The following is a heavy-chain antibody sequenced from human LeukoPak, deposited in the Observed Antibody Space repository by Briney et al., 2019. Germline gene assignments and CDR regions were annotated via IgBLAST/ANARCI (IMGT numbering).Heavy chain of an antibody. CDR3: ARDKKDYYDSSGYYYFAFDI. Sequence: KPSETLSLTCTVSGGSIRSYYWSWIRQPPGKGLEWIGYIYYSGSTNYNHSLKSRVTISVDTSKNQFSLKLSSVTAADTAVYYCARDKKDYYDSSGYYYFAFDIWGQGTMVNVSS. CDR2: IYYSGST. CDR1: GGSIRSYY. V-gene: IGHV4-59*01. J-gene: IGHJ3*02. D-gene: IGHD3-22*01.